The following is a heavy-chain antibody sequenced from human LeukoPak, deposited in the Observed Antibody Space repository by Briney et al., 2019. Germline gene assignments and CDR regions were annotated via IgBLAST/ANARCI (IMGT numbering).Heavy chain of an antibody. CDR2: ISGGGGST. J-gene: IGHJ4*02. D-gene: IGHD3-10*01. Sequence: GGSLRLSCAASGFTFSSYWMHWVRQAPGKGLVWVSLISGGGGSTYYADSVKGRFAISRDNSKNSLYLQMNSLRTEDTALYYCATDGREFSFDYWGQGTLVTVSS. CDR1: GFTFSSYW. V-gene: IGHV3-43*02. CDR3: ATDGREFSFDY.